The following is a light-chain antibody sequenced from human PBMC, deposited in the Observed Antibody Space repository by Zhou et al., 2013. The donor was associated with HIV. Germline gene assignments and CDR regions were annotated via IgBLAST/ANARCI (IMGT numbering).Light chain of an antibody. V-gene: IGKV3D-20*02. CDR3: QQRSNWPT. Sequence: EIVLTQSPGTVSLSPGERATLSCRASQTIWNNFLAWYQQNPGQTPRLLVYGASTRATGVADRFSGSGSGTDFTLTISSLEPEDFAVYYCQQRSNWPTFGGGTKV. CDR2: GAS. J-gene: IGKJ4*01. CDR1: QTIWNNF.